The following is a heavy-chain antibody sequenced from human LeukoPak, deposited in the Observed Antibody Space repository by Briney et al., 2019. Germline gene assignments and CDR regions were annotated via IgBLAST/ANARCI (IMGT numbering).Heavy chain of an antibody. J-gene: IGHJ4*02. CDR2: IYSSGST. Sequence: SETLSLTCSVSGGSMNSYYWTWIRQPAGKGLEWIGRIYSSGSTNHNPSLKGRVTMSLDTSKNQLSLKVNSATAADTAVYYCARDASGWTGDYFDYWGQGILVTVSS. CDR3: ARDASGWTGDYFDY. D-gene: IGHD6-19*01. CDR1: GGSMNSYY. V-gene: IGHV4-4*07.